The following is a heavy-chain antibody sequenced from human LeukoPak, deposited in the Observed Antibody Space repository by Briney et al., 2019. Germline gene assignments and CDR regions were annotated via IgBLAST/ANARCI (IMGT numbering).Heavy chain of an antibody. CDR1: GGSIGGHTFY. V-gene: IGHV4-39*01. CDR3: ARLTALAGHRGAFDI. Sequence: SETRSLTCNVSGGSIGGHTFYWDWIRQPPGKGLEWIATIYYNGNTFYNPSLKSRVAISIDMSKSQFSLHLSSVTAADTAIYYCARLTALAGHRGAFDIWGPGTMVTVSS. J-gene: IGHJ3*02. CDR2: IYYNGNT. D-gene: IGHD6-19*01.